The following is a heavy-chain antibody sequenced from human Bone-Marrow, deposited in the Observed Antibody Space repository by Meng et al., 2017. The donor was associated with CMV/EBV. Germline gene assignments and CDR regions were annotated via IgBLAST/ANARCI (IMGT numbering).Heavy chain of an antibody. D-gene: IGHD3-22*01. J-gene: IGHJ5*02. V-gene: IGHV1-2*02. CDR3: ARGGYYDSSGYDWFDP. CDR1: GYTFTGYY. Sequence: ASVKVSCKASGYTFTGYYMHWVRQAPGQGLEWMGWINPNSGGTNYAQKFQGRVTMTRDTSISTAYMELSRLRSDDTAVCYCARGGYYDSSGYDWFDPWGQGTLVTVSS. CDR2: INPNSGGT.